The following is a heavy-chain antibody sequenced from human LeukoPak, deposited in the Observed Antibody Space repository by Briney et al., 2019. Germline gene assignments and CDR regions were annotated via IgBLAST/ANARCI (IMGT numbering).Heavy chain of an antibody. J-gene: IGHJ3*02. D-gene: IGHD2-21*01. CDR1: GGTFSSYA. Sequence: SVKVSCKASGGTFSSYAISWVRQAPGQGLEWMGRIIPIFGTANYAQKFQGRVTITTDEPTSTAYMELSSLRSEDTAVYYCAKQKLLWDAFDIWGQGTMVTVSS. CDR2: IIPIFGTA. V-gene: IGHV1-69*05. CDR3: AKQKLLWDAFDI.